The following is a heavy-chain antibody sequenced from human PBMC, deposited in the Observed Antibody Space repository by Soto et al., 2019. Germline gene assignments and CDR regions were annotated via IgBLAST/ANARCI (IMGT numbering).Heavy chain of an antibody. CDR2: IIPIFGTA. Sequence: SVKVSCKASGGTFSSYAISWVRQAPGQGLEWMGGIIPIFGTANYAQKFQGRVTITADESTSTAYMELSSLRSEDTAVYYCARTAGEGQDYYYYGMDVWGQGTTVTVSS. J-gene: IGHJ6*02. CDR1: GGTFSSYA. CDR3: ARTAGEGQDYYYYGMDV. V-gene: IGHV1-69*13. D-gene: IGHD2-21*02.